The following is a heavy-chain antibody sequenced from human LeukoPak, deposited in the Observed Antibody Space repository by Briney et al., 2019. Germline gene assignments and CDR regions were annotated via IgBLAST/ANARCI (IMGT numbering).Heavy chain of an antibody. CDR2: ISWNSSSI. J-gene: IGHJ3*02. CDR1: GFTFYDYA. D-gene: IGHD6-19*01. CDR3: ARGCLAGQWLVWLDAFDI. Sequence: TGGSLRLSCAASGFTFYDYAMFWIRQVPGKGLEWVSGISWNSSSIDYADSVKGRFTISRDTAKNSLYLQMNSLRVEDMAFYYCARGCLAGQWLVWLDAFDIWGQGTMVSVSS. V-gene: IGHV3-9*03.